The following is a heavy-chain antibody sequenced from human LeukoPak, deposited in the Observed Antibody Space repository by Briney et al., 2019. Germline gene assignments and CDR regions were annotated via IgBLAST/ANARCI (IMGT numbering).Heavy chain of an antibody. CDR3: ARVACSSTSCTDFDY. Sequence: PGGSLRLSRAASGFTFSRYRMHWVRQAPGEGLGWVSRINSDGNSASYADSVKGRFTISRDNAKNTLYLQMNSLRAEDTAVYYCARVACSSTSCTDFDYWGQGTLVTVSS. J-gene: IGHJ4*02. CDR1: GFTFSRYR. CDR2: INSDGNSA. D-gene: IGHD2-2*01. V-gene: IGHV3-74*01.